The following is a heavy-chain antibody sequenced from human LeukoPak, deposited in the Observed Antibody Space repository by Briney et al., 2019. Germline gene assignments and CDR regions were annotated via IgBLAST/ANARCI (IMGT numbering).Heavy chain of an antibody. CDR1: GYTFTSYY. J-gene: IGHJ6*03. CDR3: ARQGHTPRPYYYYTDV. CDR2: INPSGGST. V-gene: IGHV1-46*03. Sequence: ASVKVSCKXSGYTFTSYYMHWVRQAPGQGLEWMGIINPSGGSTSYAQKFQGRVTMTRDTSTSTVYMELSSLRSEDTAVYYCARQGHTPRPYYYYTDVWGKGTTVTVSS. D-gene: IGHD2-2*02.